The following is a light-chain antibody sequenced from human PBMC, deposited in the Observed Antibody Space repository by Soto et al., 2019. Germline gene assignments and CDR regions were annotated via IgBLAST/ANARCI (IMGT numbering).Light chain of an antibody. J-gene: IGKJ4*01. CDR1: QSVAGY. CDR3: QQHSVWPLT. V-gene: IGKV3-15*01. Sequence: EVVLTQSPATLSVSPGEGATLSCRASQSVAGYLVWYQQKLGQAPRLLICGASTRATGIPARFSGSGSGTEFTLTISSLQSEDSAVYFCQQHSVWPLTFGGGTKVEIK. CDR2: GAS.